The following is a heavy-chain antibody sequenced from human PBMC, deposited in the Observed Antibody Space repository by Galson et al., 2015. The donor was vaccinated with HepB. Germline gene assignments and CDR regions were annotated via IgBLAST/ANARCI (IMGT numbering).Heavy chain of an antibody. CDR3: ATVAGTIYNYRMDV. D-gene: IGHD2-15*01. CDR1: GDSVSSNSAA. J-gene: IGHJ6*02. CDR2: TYYRARRYS. Sequence: CAISGDSVSSNSAAWYWIRQSPSRGLEWLGRTYYRARRYSDYAVSMRSRMSINADTSKNQFSLQLKSVTPEDTATYYCATVAGTIYNYRMDVWGQGTTVTVSS. V-gene: IGHV6-1*01.